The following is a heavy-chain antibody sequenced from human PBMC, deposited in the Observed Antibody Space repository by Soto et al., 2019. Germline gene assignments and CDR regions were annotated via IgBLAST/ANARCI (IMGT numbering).Heavy chain of an antibody. CDR3: AKDNYDTSGPIDH. V-gene: IGHV3-30*18. D-gene: IGHD3-22*01. CDR1: GFTFSSYG. Sequence: PGGSLRLSCAASGFTFSSYGMHWVRQAPGKGLEWVAVISYGESNIFYGDSVKGRFTISRDNSRNTLYLQMNSLRAEDTAVYYCAKDNYDTSGPIDHWGQGTLVTVSS. J-gene: IGHJ4*02. CDR2: ISYGESNI.